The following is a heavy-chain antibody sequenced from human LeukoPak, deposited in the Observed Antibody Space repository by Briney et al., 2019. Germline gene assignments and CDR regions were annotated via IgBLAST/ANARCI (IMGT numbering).Heavy chain of an antibody. V-gene: IGHV1-46*01. J-gene: IGHJ4*02. CDR1: GYIFTSYY. CDR3: ARSGSSGWYFDY. D-gene: IGHD6-19*01. CDR2: INPSGGST. Sequence: GASVKVSCKASGYIFTSYYMHWERQAPGQGLEWMGIINPSGGSTRYAQKFQGRVTMTRDTTTSTVYMELSSLRSDDTAVYYCARSGSSGWYFDYWGQGTLVTVSS.